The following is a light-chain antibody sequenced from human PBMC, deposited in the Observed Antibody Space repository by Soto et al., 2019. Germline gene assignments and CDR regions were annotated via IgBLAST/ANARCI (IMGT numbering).Light chain of an antibody. Sequence: DIQMTQSPSSVSASVGDRVTITCRASQPISSWLSWYQQKPGEAPKLLIFAASTLQSGVPSSFSCRGAGTHINLTLSIRQPEDAAISYYQRPNCFPTFGRGTRVDLK. V-gene: IGKV1-12*01. CDR1: QPISSW. CDR2: AAS. J-gene: IGKJ1*01. CDR3: QRPNCFPT.